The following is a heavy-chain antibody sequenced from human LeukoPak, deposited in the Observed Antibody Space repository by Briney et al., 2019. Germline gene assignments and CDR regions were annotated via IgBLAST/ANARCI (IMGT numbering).Heavy chain of an antibody. CDR1: GFTFSNAW. D-gene: IGHD2-2*01. Sequence: GGSLRLSCAASGFTFSNAWMSWVRQAPGKGLEWVSYISGSGDSTYSADSVKGRFTISRDNSKNTLYLQMNSLRAEDTAVYYCAKDKREGCSTTTCYVFDIWGQGTMVTVSS. V-gene: IGHV3-23*01. CDR3: AKDKREGCSTTTCYVFDI. J-gene: IGHJ3*02. CDR2: ISGSGDST.